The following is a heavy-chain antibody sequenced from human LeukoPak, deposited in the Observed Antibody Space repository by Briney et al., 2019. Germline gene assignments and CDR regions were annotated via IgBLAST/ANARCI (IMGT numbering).Heavy chain of an antibody. CDR2: IYYSGST. Sequence: PSETLSLTCTVSGGSISSSSYYWSWIRQPPGKGLEWIGYIYYSGSTNYNPSLKSRVTISVDTSKNQFSLKLSSVTAADTAVYYCARGVDYWGQGTLVTVSS. CDR3: ARGVDY. V-gene: IGHV4-61*01. J-gene: IGHJ4*02. CDR1: GGSISSSSYY.